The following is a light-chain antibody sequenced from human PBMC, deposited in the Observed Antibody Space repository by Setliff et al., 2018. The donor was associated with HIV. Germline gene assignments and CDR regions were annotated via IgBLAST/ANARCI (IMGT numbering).Light chain of an antibody. J-gene: IGLJ2*01. CDR3: AAWDDRLNGVV. CDR1: SSNIGSNI. V-gene: IGLV1-44*01. Sequence: QSVRTQPPSASGTPGQRVTISCSGRSSNIGSNIVNWYKQLPGTAPKLLIHSNNPRPSGVPDRFSGSKSGTSASLVSSGLQSEDEADYYCAAWDDRLNGVVFGGGTKVTVL. CDR2: SNN.